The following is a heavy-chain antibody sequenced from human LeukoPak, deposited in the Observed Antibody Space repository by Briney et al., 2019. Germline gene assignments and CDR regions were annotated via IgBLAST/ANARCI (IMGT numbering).Heavy chain of an antibody. CDR1: GVSISSSNSY. CDR2: IYYSGNT. V-gene: IGHV4-39*02. CDR3: ARGRRYYFFDY. J-gene: IGHJ4*02. D-gene: IGHD1-14*01. Sequence: SETLSLTCTVSGVSISSSNSYWGWIRQPPGTGLEWIGSIYYSGNTYYNASLKSQVSISIDKSKNSFSLRLSSVTAADTAVYYCARGRRYYFFDYWGQGTLVTVSS.